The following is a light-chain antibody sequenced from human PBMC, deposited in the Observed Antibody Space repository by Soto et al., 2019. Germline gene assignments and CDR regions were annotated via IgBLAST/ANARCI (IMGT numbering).Light chain of an antibody. Sequence: EIGMTQSPATLSVSLGERATLSCRATQSVSSNLAWYQQKPGQAPRLLIYGASARATGIPARFSGSGSGTDFNLTISSLQSEDLAVYYCQQYFNWPRTVGQGTRVESK. CDR2: GAS. CDR1: QSVSSN. V-gene: IGKV3-15*01. CDR3: QQYFNWPRT. J-gene: IGKJ1*01.